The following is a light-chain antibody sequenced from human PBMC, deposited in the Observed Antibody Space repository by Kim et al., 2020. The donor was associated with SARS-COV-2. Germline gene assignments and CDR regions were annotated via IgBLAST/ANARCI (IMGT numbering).Light chain of an antibody. CDR2: RAS. CDR1: QSVRTN. Sequence: EIVMTQSPATLSVSPGEGVTLSCRASQSVRTNLAWYQLKPGQGPRLLIYRASTRATGIPVRFSGSGSGTEFTLTISSLQSEDFAVYFCQQYGSWPPITFGQGTRLEIK. J-gene: IGKJ5*01. V-gene: IGKV3-15*01. CDR3: QQYGSWPPIT.